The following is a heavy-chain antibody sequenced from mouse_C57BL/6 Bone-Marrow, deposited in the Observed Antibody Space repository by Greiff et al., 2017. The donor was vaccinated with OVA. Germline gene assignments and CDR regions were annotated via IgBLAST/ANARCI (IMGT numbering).Heavy chain of an antibody. D-gene: IGHD1-1*01. CDR2: ISYDGSN. V-gene: IGHV3-6*01. CDR1: GYSITSGYY. CDR3: AYDYGSSYRFAD. J-gene: IGHJ3*01. Sequence: EVKLMESGPGLVKPSQSLSLTCSVTGYSITSGYYWNWIRQFPRNKLEWMGYISYDGSNNYNPSLKNRISITRDTSTTQSFLKLNSVTTEDTATYSVAYDYGSSYRFADWGQGTLVTVSA.